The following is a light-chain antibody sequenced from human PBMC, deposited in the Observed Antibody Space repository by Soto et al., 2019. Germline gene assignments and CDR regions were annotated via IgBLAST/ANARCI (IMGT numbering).Light chain of an antibody. Sequence: EIVLTQSPGTLALSPGARATLSCRASQSLSDNYLAWYQQKPGQAPRLLIYGASSRAAGISDRFSGSGSGTDFTLTISRLEPEDFAVYYCQQYVTSRTFGQGTKVDIK. CDR2: GAS. CDR1: QSLSDNY. V-gene: IGKV3-20*01. CDR3: QQYVTSRT. J-gene: IGKJ1*01.